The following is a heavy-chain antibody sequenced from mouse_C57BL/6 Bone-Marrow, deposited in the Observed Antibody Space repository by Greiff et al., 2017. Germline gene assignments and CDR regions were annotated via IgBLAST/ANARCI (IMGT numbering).Heavy chain of an antibody. J-gene: IGHJ2*01. Sequence: VQLQQPGTELVKPGASVKLSCTASGYTFTSYCMHWVQQRPGKGLEWIGNINPSNGGTTYNEKFKSKATLSVDKSSSTAYMQLSSLTSEDSAVYYCARRSNYVYFDYWGQGTTLTVSS. CDR1: GYTFTSYC. D-gene: IGHD2-5*01. CDR3: ARRSNYVYFDY. V-gene: IGHV1-53*01. CDR2: INPSNGGT.